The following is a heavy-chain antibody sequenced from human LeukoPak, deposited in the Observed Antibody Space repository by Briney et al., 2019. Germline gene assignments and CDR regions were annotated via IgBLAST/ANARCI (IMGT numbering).Heavy chain of an antibody. CDR3: ARDLYGGNSGAFDI. Sequence: ASVKVSCKASGYTFTSYDINWVRQATGQGLEWMGWMNPNSGNTGYAQKFQGRVTITRNTSISTAYMELSSLRSGDTAVYYCARDLYGGNSGAFDIWGLGTMVTVSS. J-gene: IGHJ3*02. CDR2: MNPNSGNT. D-gene: IGHD4-23*01. V-gene: IGHV1-8*03. CDR1: GYTFTSYD.